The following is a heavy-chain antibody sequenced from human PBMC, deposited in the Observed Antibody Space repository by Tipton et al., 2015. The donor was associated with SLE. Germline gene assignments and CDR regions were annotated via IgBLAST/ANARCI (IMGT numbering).Heavy chain of an antibody. Sequence: TLSLTCTVSGGSIRSDYWNWIRQTPGEGLEWLGSISHSGNAYYNPSLKSRVSMSIDTSKNQVFLRLSSVTAADAAMYYCVRQLGYSDPFAFDYWGQGSLVTVSS. V-gene: IGHV4-59*04. CDR3: VRQLGYSDPFAFDY. J-gene: IGHJ4*02. D-gene: IGHD4-17*01. CDR1: GGSIRSDY. CDR2: ISHSGNA.